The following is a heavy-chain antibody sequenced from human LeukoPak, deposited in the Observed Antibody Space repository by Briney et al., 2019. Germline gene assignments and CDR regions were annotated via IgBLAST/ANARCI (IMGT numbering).Heavy chain of an antibody. CDR2: ITSSSSYI. V-gene: IGHV3-21*01. CDR3: APSTYSGSPPFDY. CDR1: GFTFSSYS. J-gene: IGHJ4*02. D-gene: IGHD1-26*01. Sequence: GGSLRLSCAASGFTFSSYSMNWVRQAPGKGLEWVSSITSSSSYIYYADSVKGRFTISRDNAKNSLYLQMNSLRAEGTAVYYCAPSTYSGSPPFDYWGQGTLLTVSS.